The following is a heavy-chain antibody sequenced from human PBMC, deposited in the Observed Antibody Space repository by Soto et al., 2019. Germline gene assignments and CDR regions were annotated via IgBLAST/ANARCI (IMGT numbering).Heavy chain of an antibody. D-gene: IGHD2-2*01. Sequence: ASVKVSCKASGYTFTSYYMHCVRQAPGQGLEWMGIINPSGGSTSYAQKFQGRVTMTRDTSTSTVYMELSSLRSEDTAVYYCARGEGIVVVPAASLNDYWGQGTLVTVSS. CDR1: GYTFTSYY. V-gene: IGHV1-46*01. CDR3: ARGEGIVVVPAASLNDY. CDR2: INPSGGST. J-gene: IGHJ4*02.